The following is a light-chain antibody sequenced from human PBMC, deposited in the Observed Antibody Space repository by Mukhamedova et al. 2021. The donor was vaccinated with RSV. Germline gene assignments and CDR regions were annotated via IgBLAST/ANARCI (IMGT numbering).Light chain of an antibody. CDR3: SSYTSSSTLDV. CDR1: SSDVGGYNY. V-gene: IGLV2-14*04. J-gene: IGLJ1*01. Sequence: SSDVGGYNYVSWYQQHPGKAPKLMIYDVSNRPSGVSNRFSGSKSGNTASLTISGLQAEDEADYYCSSYTSSSTLDVFGTGTKVTV. CDR2: DVS.